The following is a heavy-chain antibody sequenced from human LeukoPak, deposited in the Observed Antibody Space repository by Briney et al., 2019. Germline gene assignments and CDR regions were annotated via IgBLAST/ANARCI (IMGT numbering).Heavy chain of an antibody. D-gene: IGHD2/OR15-2a*01. J-gene: IGHJ3*02. V-gene: IGHV4-39*01. CDR2: ISYTGNT. CDR3: ARHLNNGFDI. CDR1: GGSISSTTYS. Sequence: SETLSLTCTISGGSISSTTYSWGWIRQPPGKGLEWIGNISYTGNTYYNPSLKSRVTLSVDTSKNQFSLKLSSVPAADTAIYYCARHLNNGFDIWGRGTMVTVSS.